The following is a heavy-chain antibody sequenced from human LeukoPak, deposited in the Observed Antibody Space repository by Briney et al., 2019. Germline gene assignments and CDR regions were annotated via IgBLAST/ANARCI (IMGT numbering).Heavy chain of an antibody. V-gene: IGHV3-23*01. J-gene: IGHJ4*02. Sequence: SAISGSGGSTYYADSVKGRFTISRDNSKNTLYLQMNSLRAEDTAVYYCASVNGIAAALDYWGQGTLVTVSS. CDR2: ISGSGGST. D-gene: IGHD6-13*01. CDR3: ASVNGIAAALDY.